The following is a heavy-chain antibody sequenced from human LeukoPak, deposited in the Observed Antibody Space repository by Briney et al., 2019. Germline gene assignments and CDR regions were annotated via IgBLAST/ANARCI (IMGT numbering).Heavy chain of an antibody. J-gene: IGHJ4*02. CDR2: INPNSGGT. CDR1: GYTFTGYY. V-gene: IGHV1-2*02. D-gene: IGHD6-19*01. Sequence: ASVKVSCKASGYTFTGYYMHWVRQAPGQGLEWMGWINPNSGGTNYAQKFQGRVTMTRDTSISTAYMELRSLRSDDTAVYYCARKRSGSGWPVDYWGQGTLVTVSS. CDR3: ARKRSGSGWPVDY.